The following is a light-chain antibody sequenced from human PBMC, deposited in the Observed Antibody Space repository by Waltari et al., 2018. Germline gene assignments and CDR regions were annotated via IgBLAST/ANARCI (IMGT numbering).Light chain of an antibody. Sequence: QSALTQPASVSGSPGQSITVSCTGTSRDVGSYNLVSWYQQHPGKGPKLMIYEGSKRPSGVCNRFSGSKSGNTASLTISGLQAEDEADYYCCSYAGSSTLLFGGGTKVTVL. CDR3: CSYAGSSTLL. CDR1: SRDVGSYNL. V-gene: IGLV2-23*01. J-gene: IGLJ2*01. CDR2: EGS.